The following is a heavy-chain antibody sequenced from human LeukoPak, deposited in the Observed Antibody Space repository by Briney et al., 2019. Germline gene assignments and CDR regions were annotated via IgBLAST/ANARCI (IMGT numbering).Heavy chain of an antibody. CDR1: GFTFSSYA. J-gene: IGHJ4*02. V-gene: IGHV3-53*04. CDR2: ICSGGST. Sequence: PGGSLRLSCAASGFTFSSYAMSWVRQAPGKGLEWVSVICSGGSTYYADSVKGRFTISRHNSKNTLYPQMNSLGAEDTTVYYCAGLDWYWGQGTLVTVSS. CDR3: AGLDWY. D-gene: IGHD2-21*01.